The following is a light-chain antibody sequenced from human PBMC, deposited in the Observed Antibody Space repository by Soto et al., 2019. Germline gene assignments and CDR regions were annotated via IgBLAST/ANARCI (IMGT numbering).Light chain of an antibody. CDR3: QVWDSNSVYV. Sequence: SYELTQPPSVSVAPGQTARITCGGNNIGNKRVHWYQQKPGQAPVLVVYDDSDRPSGIPERFSGSNSGNTATLSISRVEAGDEDDYYCQVWDSNSVYVFGTGTKVTVL. CDR2: DDS. CDR1: NIGNKR. J-gene: IGLJ1*01. V-gene: IGLV3-21*02.